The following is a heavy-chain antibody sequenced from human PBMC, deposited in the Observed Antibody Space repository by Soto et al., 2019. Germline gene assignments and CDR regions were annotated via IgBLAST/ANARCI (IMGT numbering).Heavy chain of an antibody. V-gene: IGHV4-59*01. CDR3: ARGEDAFFYYGLDV. J-gene: IGHJ6*02. CDR1: GGSITSSY. CDR2: IYDTGISGYTPST. Sequence: LSLTCTVSGGSITSSYWRWIRRPPGKGLAWIAYIYDTGISGYTPSTSYNPSLKSRVTMSVDTSKSQFSLKLTSVTAADTAVYYCARGEDAFFYYGLDVWGQGITVTVSS.